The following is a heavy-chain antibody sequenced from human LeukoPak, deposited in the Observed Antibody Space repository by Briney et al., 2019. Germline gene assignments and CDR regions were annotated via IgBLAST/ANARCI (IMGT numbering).Heavy chain of an antibody. V-gene: IGHV4-59*08. D-gene: IGHD6-19*01. CDR2: IYNGRNT. CDR3: AQTTGWPGFDF. J-gene: IGHJ4*02. CDR1: GGSTTSSS. Sequence: SETLSLTCSASGGSTTSSSWCWSRQSPGTTLEWIGHIYNGRNTKYNPSLTSRVTISVDTSKNQFSLSLTSVTAADTAIYYCAQTTGWPGFDFWGPGALVTVSS.